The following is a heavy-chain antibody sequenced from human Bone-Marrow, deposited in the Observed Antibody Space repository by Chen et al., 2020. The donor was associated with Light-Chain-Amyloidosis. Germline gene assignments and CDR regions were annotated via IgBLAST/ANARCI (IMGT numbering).Heavy chain of an antibody. Sequence: EVLLVESGGEVVPPGGSLRLSCTASGFSFSTYWMHWVRQSPGKGLVSVSRTNSAGTSTTYADSVKGRFTVSRDNTKNTMYLEMNSLRVEDTAVYYCARTTLRYLDYWGQGTLVTVSS. CDR1: GFSFSTYW. D-gene: IGHD3-9*01. J-gene: IGHJ4*02. V-gene: IGHV3-74*01. CDR2: TNSAGTST. CDR3: ARTTLRYLDY.